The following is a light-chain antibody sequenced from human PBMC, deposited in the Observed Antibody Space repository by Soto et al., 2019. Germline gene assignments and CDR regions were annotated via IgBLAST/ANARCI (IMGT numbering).Light chain of an antibody. CDR1: QSINTY. CDR3: QQRTNWPPYT. CDR2: EAS. J-gene: IGKJ2*01. V-gene: IGKV3-11*01. Sequence: EIVLTQSPATLSLSPGERATLSCRASQSINTYLAWYQQRPGQVPRLLIYEASNRATGIPGRFSGSGSGTDFTLTISSLEFEDSAVYYCQQRTNWPPYTFGQGTKSEIQ.